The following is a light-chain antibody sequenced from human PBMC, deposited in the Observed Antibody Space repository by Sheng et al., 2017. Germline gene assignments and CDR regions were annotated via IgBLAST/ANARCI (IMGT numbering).Light chain of an antibody. Sequence: QSVLTQPPSASGTPGQRVTISCSGSSSNIGSNTVSWFQQVPGTAPKLLIYINSQRPSGVPDRFSGSKSGTSASLAISGLQSEDEADYYCATWDDSLNGWVFGGGTTLTVL. V-gene: IGLV1-44*01. CDR3: ATWDDSLNGWV. CDR1: SSNIGSNT. CDR2: INS. J-gene: IGLJ3*02.